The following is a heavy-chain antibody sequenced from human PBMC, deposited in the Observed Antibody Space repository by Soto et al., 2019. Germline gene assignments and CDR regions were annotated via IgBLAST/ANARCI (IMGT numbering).Heavy chain of an antibody. Sequence: PGGSLRLSCAASGFTFISYGMHSVRLALGKVLEWVAVILYDGSNKYYADSVKGRLTISRDNSKNTLYLQMNSLRAEDTAVYYCARVGDWLDPWGQRTLVTVSS. J-gene: IGHJ5*02. CDR3: ARVGDWLDP. CDR2: ILYDGSNK. D-gene: IGHD3-10*01. CDR1: GFTFISYG. V-gene: IGHV3-33*01.